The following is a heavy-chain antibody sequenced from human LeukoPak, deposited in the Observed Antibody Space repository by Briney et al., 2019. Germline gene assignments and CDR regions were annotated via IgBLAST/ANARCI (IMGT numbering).Heavy chain of an antibody. CDR3: ARRGYYDSSGYYYFAFDI. V-gene: IGHV5-51*01. Sequence: GESLKISCKGSGYSFTNYWIGWVRQMPGKGLEWMGIIYPGDSDTRYSPSFQGQVTISADKSISTAYLQWSSLKASDTAMYYCARRGYYDSSGYYYFAFDIWGQGTMVTVSS. CDR2: IYPGDSDT. CDR1: GYSFTNYW. J-gene: IGHJ3*02. D-gene: IGHD3-22*01.